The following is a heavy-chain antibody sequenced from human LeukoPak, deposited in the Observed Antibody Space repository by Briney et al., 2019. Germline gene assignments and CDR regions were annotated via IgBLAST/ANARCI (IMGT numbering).Heavy chain of an antibody. V-gene: IGHV3-48*03. CDR1: GFDLSTYE. Sequence: GGSLRLSCAASGFDLSTYEMNWVRQAPGKGLEWIADITISGHTKNYADSVKGRFIISRDNARTSLYLQMSSLRVEDTGVYYCARGDPHADLWGQGTLVTVSS. CDR3: ARGDPHADL. J-gene: IGHJ5*02. CDR2: ITISGHTK.